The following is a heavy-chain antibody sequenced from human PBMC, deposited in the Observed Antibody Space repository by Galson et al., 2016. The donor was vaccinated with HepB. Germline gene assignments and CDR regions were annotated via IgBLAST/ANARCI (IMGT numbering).Heavy chain of an antibody. CDR2: TWLDVSSP. D-gene: IGHD1-26*01. CDR1: GFTFNNYG. V-gene: IGHV3-33*01. J-gene: IGHJ3*02. CDR3: AREELITPAAFDI. Sequence: SLRLSCAASGFTFNNYGFHWVRQTPGKGLEWVPDTWLDVSSPYYTDSMKGRFTVSRDNSKSTFYLQMNSLRVEDTAVYYCAREELITPAAFDIWGQGTMVTVSS.